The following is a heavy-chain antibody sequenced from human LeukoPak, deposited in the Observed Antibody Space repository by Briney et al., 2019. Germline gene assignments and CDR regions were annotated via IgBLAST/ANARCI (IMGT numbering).Heavy chain of an antibody. CDR1: GYTFTSYY. D-gene: IGHD4-17*01. CDR2: INPSGGST. Sequence: GASVKVSCKASGYTFTSYYMHWVRHAPGQGLEWMGIINPSGGSTSYAQKFQGRVTMTRDTSTSTVYMELSSLRSEDTAVYYCARDGPDYGDYAAFDIWGQGTMVTVSS. CDR3: ARDGPDYGDYAAFDI. J-gene: IGHJ3*02. V-gene: IGHV1-46*01.